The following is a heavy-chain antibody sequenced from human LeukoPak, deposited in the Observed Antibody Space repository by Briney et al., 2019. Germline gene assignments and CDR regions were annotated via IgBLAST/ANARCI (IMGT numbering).Heavy chain of an antibody. CDR1: GDSVSSNSAA. CDR2: TYYRSKWYN. V-gene: IGHV6-1*01. Sequence: SQTLSLTCAISGDSVSSNSAAWNWIRQSPSRGLEWLGRTYYRSKWYNDYAVSVKSRIAINPDTSKNQFSLQLNSVTPEDTAVYYCARGGAGIAVAGTYYYYYGMDVWGQGTTVTVSS. CDR3: ARGGAGIAVAGTYYYYYGMDV. J-gene: IGHJ6*02. D-gene: IGHD6-19*01.